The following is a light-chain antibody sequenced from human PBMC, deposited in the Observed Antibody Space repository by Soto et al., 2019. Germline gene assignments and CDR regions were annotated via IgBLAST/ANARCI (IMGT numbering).Light chain of an antibody. V-gene: IGKV3-20*01. CDR1: ENINSDS. J-gene: IGKJ1*01. Sequence: DIVLTQSPGTVSLSPGESATLSCRASENINSDSLAWYQYKRDQAPRVLIHDAYNRATVVPGRFSGSGSGTDFTLTISRLDPEDVAVYYWQYNGIPPLTFGQGTKVAMK. CDR2: DAY. CDR3: QYNGIPPLT.